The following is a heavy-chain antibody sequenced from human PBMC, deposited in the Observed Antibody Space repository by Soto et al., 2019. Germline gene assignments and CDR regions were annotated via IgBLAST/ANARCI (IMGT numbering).Heavy chain of an antibody. CDR2: ISFYDGNT. V-gene: IGHV1-18*04. Sequence: ASVKFYCKASGYTFTGYYIHWVRQAPGQWLEWTGRISFYDGNTNYAQKLQGRVTMTTDTSTRTAYMELRSLRSDDTAIYYCARDTYDTTGYPLDYWGQGTLVTVSS. CDR1: GYTFTGYY. D-gene: IGHD3-22*01. CDR3: ARDTYDTTGYPLDY. J-gene: IGHJ4*02.